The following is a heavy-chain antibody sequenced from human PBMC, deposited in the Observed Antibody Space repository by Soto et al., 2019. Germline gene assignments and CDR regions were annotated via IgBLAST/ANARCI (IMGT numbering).Heavy chain of an antibody. V-gene: IGHV3-30-3*01. J-gene: IGHJ4*02. Sequence: QVQLVESGGGVVQPGRSLRLSCAASGFIFRNYAMHWVRQAPGKGLEWVAAISYNGGNQFYADSVKGRFTISRDNSRNTLYLQMNSLRDHDTAGYYCARDAHAEEWFGVPRAYWGQGTLVTVSA. CDR1: GFIFRNYA. CDR2: ISYNGGNQ. CDR3: ARDAHAEEWFGVPRAY. D-gene: IGHD3-10*01.